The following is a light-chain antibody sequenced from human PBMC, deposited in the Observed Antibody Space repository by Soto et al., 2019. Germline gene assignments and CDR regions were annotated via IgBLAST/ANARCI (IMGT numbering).Light chain of an antibody. V-gene: IGLV2-23*01. CDR2: EGS. CDR3: CSYAGSSLYV. J-gene: IGLJ1*01. CDR1: SSDVRSYNL. Sequence: QSVLTHPASVSGSPGQSITISCTGTSSDVRSYNLVSWYQQHPGKAPKLMIYEGSKRPSGVSNRFSGSKSGNTASLTISGLQAEDEADYYCCSYAGSSLYVFGTGTKVTVL.